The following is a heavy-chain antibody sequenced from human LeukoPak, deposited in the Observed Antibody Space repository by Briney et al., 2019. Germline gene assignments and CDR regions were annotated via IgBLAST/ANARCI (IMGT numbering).Heavy chain of an antibody. CDR3: ARDTRLTYYYYYMDV. V-gene: IGHV3-21*01. J-gene: IGHJ6*03. D-gene: IGHD3-3*01. CDR2: ISSSSSYI. Sequence: PGGSLRLSCAASGFTFSSYSMDWVRQAPGKGLEWVSSISSSSSYIYCADSVKGRFTISRDNAKNSLYLQMNSLRAEDTAVYYCARDTRLTYYYYYMDVWGKGTTVTVSS. CDR1: GFTFSSYS.